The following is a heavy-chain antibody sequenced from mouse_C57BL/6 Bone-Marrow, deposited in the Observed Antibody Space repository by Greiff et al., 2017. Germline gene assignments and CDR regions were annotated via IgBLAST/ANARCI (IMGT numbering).Heavy chain of an antibody. Sequence: VQLQQSGPELVKPGASVKISCKASGYTFTDYYMNWVKQSHGKSLEWIGDINPNNGGTSYNQKFKGKATLTVDKSSSTAYMELRSLTSEDSAVYYCANYQGAMDYWGQGTSVTVSS. CDR2: INPNNGGT. CDR3: ANYQGAMDY. D-gene: IGHD5-5*01. V-gene: IGHV1-26*01. CDR1: GYTFTDYY. J-gene: IGHJ4*01.